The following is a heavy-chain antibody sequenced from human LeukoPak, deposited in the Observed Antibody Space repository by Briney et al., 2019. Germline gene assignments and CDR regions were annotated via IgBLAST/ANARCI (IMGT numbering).Heavy chain of an antibody. D-gene: IGHD2-2*01. Sequence: GGSLRLSCAASGFTFSSYSMNWVRQAPGKGLEWVSSISSSSSYIYYADSVEGRFTISRDNAKNSLYLQMNSLRAEDTAVYYCASLCSSTSLDAFDIWGQGTMVTVSS. J-gene: IGHJ3*02. CDR3: ASLCSSTSLDAFDI. V-gene: IGHV3-21*01. CDR2: ISSSSSYI. CDR1: GFTFSSYS.